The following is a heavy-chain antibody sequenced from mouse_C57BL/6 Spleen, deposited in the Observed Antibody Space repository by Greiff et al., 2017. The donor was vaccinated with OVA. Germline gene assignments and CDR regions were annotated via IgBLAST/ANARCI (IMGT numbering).Heavy chain of an antibody. V-gene: IGHV1-69*01. J-gene: IGHJ2*01. D-gene: IGHD4-1*01. CDR2: IDPSDSYT. CDR3: ARSVELGSYFDY. Sequence: QVQLQQPGAELVMPGASVKLSCKASGYTFTSYWMHWVKQRPGQGLVWIGEIDPSDSYTNYNQKFKGKSTLTVDKSSSTAYMQLSSLTSEDSAVYYCARSVELGSYFDYWGQGTTLTVSS. CDR1: GYTFTSYW.